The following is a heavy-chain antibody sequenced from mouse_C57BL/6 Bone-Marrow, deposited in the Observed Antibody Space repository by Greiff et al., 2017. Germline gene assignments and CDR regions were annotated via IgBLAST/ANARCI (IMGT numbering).Heavy chain of an antibody. D-gene: IGHD1-1*01. V-gene: IGHV5-9-1*02. CDR1: GFTFSSYA. Sequence: EVKVEESGEGLVKPGGSLKLSCAASGFTFSSYAMSWVRQTPEKRLEWVAYISSGGDYIYYADTVKGRFTISRDTARNTLYLQMSSLKSEDTAMYYCTRGDYGDYYAMDYWGQGTSVTVSS. CDR2: ISSGGDYI. CDR3: TRGDYGDYYAMDY. J-gene: IGHJ4*01.